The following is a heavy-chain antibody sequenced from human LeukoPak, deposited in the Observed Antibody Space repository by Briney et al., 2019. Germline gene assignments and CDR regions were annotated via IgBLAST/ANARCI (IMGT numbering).Heavy chain of an antibody. CDR3: ARGIQLWSRFDP. V-gene: IGHV1-18*01. Sequence: ASVTVSCKASGYTFTSYGISWVRQAPGQGLEWMGWISAYNGNTNYAQKLQGRVTITTDTSTSTAYMELRSLRSDDTAVYYCARGIQLWSRFDPWGQGTLVTVSS. CDR1: GYTFTSYG. J-gene: IGHJ5*02. CDR2: ISAYNGNT. D-gene: IGHD5-18*01.